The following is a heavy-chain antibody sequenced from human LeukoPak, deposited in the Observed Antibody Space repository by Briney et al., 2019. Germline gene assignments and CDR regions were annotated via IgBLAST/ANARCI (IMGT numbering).Heavy chain of an antibody. D-gene: IGHD4-17*01. CDR1: GYSFTSYW. CDR2: IYPGDSDT. CDR3: ARTGITVTTSWFDP. V-gene: IGHV5-51*01. Sequence: GASLKISCKGSGYSFTSYWIGWVRPLPGKGLEWMGIIYPGDSDTRYSPSFQGQVTISADKSISTAYLQWSSLKASDTAMYYCARTGITVTTSWFDPWGQGTLVTVSS. J-gene: IGHJ5*02.